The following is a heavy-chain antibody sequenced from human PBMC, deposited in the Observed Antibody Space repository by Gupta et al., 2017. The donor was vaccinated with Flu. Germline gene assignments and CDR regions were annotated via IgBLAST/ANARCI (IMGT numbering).Heavy chain of an antibody. CDR1: SYAY. J-gene: IGHJ3*01. Sequence: SYAYRNWIRQAPGKGLEWVGRLKSEIDGGAADYAAPVKGRFTISRDDSKNTLFLQMNSLRTDDTAVYYCTTESSGGITFDVWGQGTMVTVSA. V-gene: IGHV3-15*01. CDR2: LKSEIDGGAA. D-gene: IGHD3-16*01. CDR3: TTESSGGITFDV.